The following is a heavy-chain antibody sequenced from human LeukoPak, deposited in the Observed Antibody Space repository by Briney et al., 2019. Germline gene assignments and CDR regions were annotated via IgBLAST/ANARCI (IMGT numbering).Heavy chain of an antibody. V-gene: IGHV1-18*04. J-gene: IGHJ4*02. CDR3: ARVSMTGASNDDFVLDY. CDR1: GYTFTSYG. Sequence: ASLKLSCTASGYTFTSYGISWVRQAPGQGLDWIGWISAYNGNTNYAQKLQGRVTITKDTSTSTASIELRSLRSDDTAVYYCARVSMTGASNDDFVLDYWGQGTLVTVSS. D-gene: IGHD3-3*01. CDR2: ISAYNGNT.